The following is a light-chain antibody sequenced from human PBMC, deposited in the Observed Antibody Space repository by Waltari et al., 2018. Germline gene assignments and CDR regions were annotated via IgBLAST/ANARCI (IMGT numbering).Light chain of an antibody. CDR2: WAS. Sequence: DIVMTPSPDSLAVSLGERATTNCKSNQSLLYSSNNKNYLAWYQQKAGQPPKLLTYWASTREYGVPDRFSASGSGTDFTLTISSLQAEDVAVYYCQQYYTSPYTFGQGTKLEIK. J-gene: IGKJ2*01. CDR3: QQYYTSPYT. V-gene: IGKV4-1*01. CDR1: QSLLYSSNNKNY.